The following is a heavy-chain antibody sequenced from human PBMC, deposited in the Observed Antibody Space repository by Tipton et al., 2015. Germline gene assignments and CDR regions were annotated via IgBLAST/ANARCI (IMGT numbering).Heavy chain of an antibody. J-gene: IGHJ4*02. CDR1: GYFISSGHF. D-gene: IGHD2-21*01. CDR3: ARRCGADCYWGYYFDH. Sequence: GLVKPSETLSLTCGVSGYFISSGHFWGWVRQTPGKGLEWIGEISQSGNTNYNPSLKSRVTISADKSKNQFSLNLKSVTAADTAVYYCARRCGADCYWGYYFDHWGQGTLVNVSS. CDR2: ISQSGNT. V-gene: IGHV4-38-2*01.